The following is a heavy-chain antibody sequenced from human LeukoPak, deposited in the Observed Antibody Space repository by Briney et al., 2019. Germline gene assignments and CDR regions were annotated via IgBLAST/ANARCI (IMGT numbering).Heavy chain of an antibody. Sequence: SETLSLTCTVSGVSISGYYWSWVRQPPGKGLEWIGYFYYTGSTYYNPSLKSRVTISVDTSKNHFSLKLSYVTAADAALYYCARGSSSGYYVHFDYWGQGTLVTVSS. J-gene: IGHJ4*02. CDR1: GVSISGYY. CDR3: ARGSSSGYYVHFDY. D-gene: IGHD3-22*01. V-gene: IGHV4-59*01. CDR2: FYYTGST.